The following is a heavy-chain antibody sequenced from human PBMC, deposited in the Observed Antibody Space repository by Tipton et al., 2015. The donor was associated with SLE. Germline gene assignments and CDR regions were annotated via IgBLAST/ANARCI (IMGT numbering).Heavy chain of an antibody. CDR1: GFTFSSYA. Sequence: SLRLSCAASGFTFSSYAMSWVRQAPGKGLEWVSAISGSGGSTYYADSVKGRFTISRDNSKDTLYLQMNSLRAEDTAVYYRAKVRWELPDDYWGQGTLVTVSS. J-gene: IGHJ4*02. CDR2: ISGSGGST. CDR3: AKVRWELPDDY. D-gene: IGHD1-26*01. V-gene: IGHV3-23*01.